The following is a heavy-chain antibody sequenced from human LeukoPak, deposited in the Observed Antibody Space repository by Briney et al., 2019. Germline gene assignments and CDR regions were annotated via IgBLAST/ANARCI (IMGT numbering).Heavy chain of an antibody. CDR2: ITDTGGST. CDR3: ARCSGDTCYSRPPDF. Sequence: GGSLRLSCAASGFTFSSYGMSWVRQAPGKGLEWVSAITDTGGSTYYTDPMKGRFTISRGNSENMLYLQMNGLRAEDTAIYYCARCSGDTCYSRPPDFWGQGALVTVSS. J-gene: IGHJ4*02. D-gene: IGHD2-15*01. V-gene: IGHV3-23*01. CDR1: GFTFSSYG.